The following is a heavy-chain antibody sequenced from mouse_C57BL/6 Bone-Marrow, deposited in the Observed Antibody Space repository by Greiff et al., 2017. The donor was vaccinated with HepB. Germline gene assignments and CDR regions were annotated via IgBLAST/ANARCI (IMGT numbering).Heavy chain of an antibody. D-gene: IGHD4-1*01. CDR1: GYSITSGYY. Sequence: EVQLVESGPGLVKPSQSLSLTCSVTGYSITSGYYWNWIRQFPGNKLEWMGYISYDGSNNYNPSLKNRISITRDTSKNQFFLKLNSVTTEDTATYYCAREEGLTGTDFDYGGQGTTLTVSS. V-gene: IGHV3-6*01. CDR2: ISYDGSN. CDR3: AREEGLTGTDFDY. J-gene: IGHJ2*01.